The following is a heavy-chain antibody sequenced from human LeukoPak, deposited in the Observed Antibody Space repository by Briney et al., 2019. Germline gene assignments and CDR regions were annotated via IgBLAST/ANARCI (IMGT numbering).Heavy chain of an antibody. CDR2: IKQDGSEK. CDR3: AKRLDTAVKAFDS. D-gene: IGHD5-18*01. V-gene: IGHV3-7*03. CDR1: GFTFSSYW. Sequence: PGGSLRLSCAASGFTFSSYWMSWVRQAPGKGLEWVANIKQDGSEKYYVDSVKGRFTISRDNAKNSLYLQMNSLRAEDTAVYYCAKRLDTAVKAFDSWGQGTLVTVSS. J-gene: IGHJ4*02.